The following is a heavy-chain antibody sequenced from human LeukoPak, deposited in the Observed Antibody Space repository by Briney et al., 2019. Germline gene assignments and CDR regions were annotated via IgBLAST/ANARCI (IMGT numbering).Heavy chain of an antibody. CDR3: AIGRGGRQLGDY. D-gene: IGHD6-13*01. V-gene: IGHV5-51*01. J-gene: IGHJ4*02. CDR1: EYGFPNYC. Sequence: GESLKISCKHSEYGFPNYCIGWVRQMPGKGLEWMGIIYPDDSDTRYSPSFQGQVTISADRSISTAYLQWNSLKASDSAMYYCAIGRGGRQLGDYWGQGTLVTVSS. CDR2: IYPDDSDT.